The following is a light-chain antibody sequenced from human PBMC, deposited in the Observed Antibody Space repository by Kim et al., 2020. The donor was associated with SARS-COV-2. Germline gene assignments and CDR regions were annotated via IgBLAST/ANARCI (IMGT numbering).Light chain of an antibody. CDR3: QQRSDGNT. J-gene: IGKJ2*01. Sequence: GEGAGLAGRGSQGVSSSLAWYQQKPGQAPRRLIYEASNRATVIPAMFSGSGSGTDFTLTISSLEPEDFAVYYCQQRSDGNTFGQGTKREIK. V-gene: IGKV3D-11*01. CDR1: QGVSSS. CDR2: EAS.